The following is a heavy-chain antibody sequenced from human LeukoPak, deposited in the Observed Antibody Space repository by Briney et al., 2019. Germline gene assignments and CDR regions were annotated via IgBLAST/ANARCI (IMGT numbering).Heavy chain of an antibody. CDR3: AELGITMIGGV. J-gene: IGHJ6*04. Sequence: GGSLRLSCVASGFTFSRYSMNWVRRAPGKGLEWVSSITSSSIYIYYADSVKGRFTISRDNAKNSLYLQMNSLRAEDTAVYYCAELGITMIGGVWGKGTTVTISS. CDR1: GFTFSRYS. D-gene: IGHD3-10*02. CDR2: ITSSSIYI. V-gene: IGHV3-21*01.